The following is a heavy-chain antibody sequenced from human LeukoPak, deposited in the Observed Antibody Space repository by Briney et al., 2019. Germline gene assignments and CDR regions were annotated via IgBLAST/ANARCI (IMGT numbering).Heavy chain of an antibody. CDR3: ARRPVLRYFFRSTPSEYYFDY. D-gene: IGHD3-9*01. J-gene: IGHJ4*02. Sequence: SETLSLTCAVYGGSFSGYYWSWIRQPPGKGLEWIGEINHSGSTNYNPSLKSRVTISVDTSKNQFSLKLSSVTAADTAVYYCARRPVLRYFFRSTPSEYYFDYWGQGTLVTVSS. V-gene: IGHV4-34*01. CDR2: INHSGST. CDR1: GGSFSGYY.